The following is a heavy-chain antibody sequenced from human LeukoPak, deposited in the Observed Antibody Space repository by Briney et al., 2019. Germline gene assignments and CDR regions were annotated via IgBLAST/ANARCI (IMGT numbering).Heavy chain of an antibody. V-gene: IGHV3-30-3*01. D-gene: IGHD3-10*01. CDR1: GFTFSSYA. CDR2: ISYDGSNK. Sequence: PGGSLRLSCAASGFTFSSYAMHWVHQAPGKGLEWVAVISYDGSNKYYADSVKGRFTISRDNSKNTLYLQMNSLRAEDTAVYYCARAAREDSSFGYWGQGTLVTVSS. J-gene: IGHJ4*02. CDR3: ARAAREDSSFGY.